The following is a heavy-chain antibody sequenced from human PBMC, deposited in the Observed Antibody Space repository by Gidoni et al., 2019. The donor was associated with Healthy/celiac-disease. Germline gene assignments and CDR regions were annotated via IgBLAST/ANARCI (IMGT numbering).Heavy chain of an antibody. D-gene: IGHD3-16*01. Sequence: EVQLVESGGGLVQPGRCLRLSCAASGFPFDDYAMHWVRQAPGKGLEWVSGISWNSGSIGYADSVKGRFTISRDNAKNSLYLQMNSLRAEDTALYYCAKDLRELWSGLTSALDIWGQGTMVTVSS. CDR3: AKDLRELWSGLTSALDI. J-gene: IGHJ3*02. V-gene: IGHV3-9*01. CDR2: ISWNSGSI. CDR1: GFPFDDYA.